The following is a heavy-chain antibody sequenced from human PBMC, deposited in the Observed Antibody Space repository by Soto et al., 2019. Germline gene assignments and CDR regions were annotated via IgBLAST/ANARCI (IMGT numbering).Heavy chain of an antibody. V-gene: IGHV4-30-2*01. CDR3: ASKGDYYDSSGYYYGYFDY. CDR1: GGSISSGGYS. J-gene: IGHJ4*02. D-gene: IGHD3-22*01. CDR2: IYHSGST. Sequence: PSETLSLTCAVSGGSISSGGYSWSWIRQPPGKGLEWIGYIYHSGSTYYNPSLKSRVTISVDRSKNQFSLKLSSVTAADTAVYYCASKGDYYDSSGYYYGYFDYWGQGTLVTVSS.